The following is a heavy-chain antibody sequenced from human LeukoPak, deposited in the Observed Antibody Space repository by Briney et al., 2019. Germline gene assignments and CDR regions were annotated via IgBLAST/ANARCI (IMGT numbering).Heavy chain of an antibody. CDR1: GGSISSGGYS. CDR2: IYHSGST. V-gene: IGHV4-30-2*01. CDR3: ARDYSGYGYFDY. Sequence: TLSLTCTVSGGSISSGGYSWSWIRQPPGKGLEWIGYIYHSGSTYYNPSLKSRVTISVDRSKNQFSLKLSSVTAADTAVYYCARDYSGYGYFDYWGQGTLVTVSS. J-gene: IGHJ4*02. D-gene: IGHD5-12*01.